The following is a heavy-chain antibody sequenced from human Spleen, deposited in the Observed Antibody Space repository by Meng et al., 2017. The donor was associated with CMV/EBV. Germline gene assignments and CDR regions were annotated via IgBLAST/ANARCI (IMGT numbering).Heavy chain of an antibody. V-gene: IGHV3-30*02. Sequence: GESLKISCAASGFTFSSYGMHWVRQAPGKGLEWVAFIRYDGSNKYYADSLKGRFTISRDNSKNTLYLQMNSLRAEDTAVYYCAIAPGILMVYAIYYWGQGTLVTVSS. CDR2: IRYDGSNK. CDR1: GFTFSSYG. CDR3: AIAPGILMVYAIYY. D-gene: IGHD2-8*01. J-gene: IGHJ4*02.